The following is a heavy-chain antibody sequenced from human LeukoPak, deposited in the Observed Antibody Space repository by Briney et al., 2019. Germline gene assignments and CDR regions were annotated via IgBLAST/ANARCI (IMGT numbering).Heavy chain of an antibody. D-gene: IGHD4-17*01. V-gene: IGHV4-30-4*07. Sequence: SQTLSLTCAVSGGSISSGGYSWSWIRQPPGKGLEWIGYIYYSGSTYYNPSLKSRVTISVDTSKNQFSLKLSSVTAADTAVYYCAKTVTVTTSAFDIWGQGTMVTVSS. CDR2: IYYSGST. CDR1: GGSISSGGYS. J-gene: IGHJ3*02. CDR3: AKTVTVTTSAFDI.